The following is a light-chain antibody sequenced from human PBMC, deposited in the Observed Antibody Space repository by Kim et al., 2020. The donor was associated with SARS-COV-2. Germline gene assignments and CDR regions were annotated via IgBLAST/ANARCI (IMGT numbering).Light chain of an antibody. CDR1: QSVRSVY. CDR2: GAS. CDR3: QHYGSSTFFT. J-gene: IGKJ3*01. V-gene: IGKV3-20*01. Sequence: SPGERATLSCRASQSVRSVYLAWYQLRPGQAPRLLIYGASRRATGIPDRFSGSGSGTDFTLTISRLEPEDFAVYYCQHYGSSTFFTFGPGTKVDIK.